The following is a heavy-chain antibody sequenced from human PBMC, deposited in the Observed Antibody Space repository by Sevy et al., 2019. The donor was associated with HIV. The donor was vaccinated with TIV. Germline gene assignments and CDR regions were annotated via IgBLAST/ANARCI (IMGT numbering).Heavy chain of an antibody. CDR2: FDPEDGET. V-gene: IGHV1-24*01. Sequence: ASVKVSYKVSGYTLTQLSMHWVRQAPGKGLEWMASFDPEDGETIYAQKFQGRVTMTEDTSTDTAYMELSSLRSEDTAVYYCATTKDYYDNSAYPFDYWGQGTLVTVSS. CDR3: ATTKDYYDNSAYPFDY. CDR1: GYTLTQLS. D-gene: IGHD3-22*01. J-gene: IGHJ4*02.